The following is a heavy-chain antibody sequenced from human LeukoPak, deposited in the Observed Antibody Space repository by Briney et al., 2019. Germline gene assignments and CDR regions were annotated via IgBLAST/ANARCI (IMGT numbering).Heavy chain of an antibody. D-gene: IGHD2-15*01. Sequence: SETLSLTCTVSGGSISSYYRSWIRQPPGKGLEWIGYIYYSGSTNYNPSLKSRVTISVDTSKNQFSLKLSSVTAADTAVYYCSSCSGGSCYETVTSHFDYWGQGTLVTVSS. J-gene: IGHJ4*02. V-gene: IGHV4-59*12. CDR2: IYYSGST. CDR3: SSCSGGSCYETVTSHFDY. CDR1: GGSISSYY.